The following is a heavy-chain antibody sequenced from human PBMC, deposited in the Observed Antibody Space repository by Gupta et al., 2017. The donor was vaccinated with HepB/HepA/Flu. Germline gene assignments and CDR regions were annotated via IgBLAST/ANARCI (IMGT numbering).Heavy chain of an antibody. CDR3: ARDRPIYDIVTKWRGGDD. CDR1: GFLFNIYE. V-gene: IGHV3-48*03. D-gene: IGHD3-9*01. CDR2: ISTNGVTV. J-gene: IGHJ4*02. Sequence: DVQLVESGGTLVQPGGSLRLSCEASGFLFNIYEMNWVRQAPGKGLEWLAYISTNGVTVYYADSVKGRFIISRDNAKNSLYLQMHSLRAEDTGIYYCARDRPIYDIVTKWRGGDDWGQGTRISVSS.